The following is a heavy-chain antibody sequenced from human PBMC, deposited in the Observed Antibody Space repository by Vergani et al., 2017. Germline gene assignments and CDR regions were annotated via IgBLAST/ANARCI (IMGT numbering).Heavy chain of an antibody. V-gene: IGHV1-2*04. D-gene: IGHD2-15*01. CDR1: GYTFTGYY. CDR3: ARGPLGYWSGGSWCSRGGWFDP. CDR2: INPNSGGT. Sequence: QVQLVQSGAEVKKPGASVKVSCKASGYTFTGYYMHWVRQAPGQGLEWMGWINPNSGGTNYAQKFQGCVTMNRDTSISTAYMELSRLGSDDTAVYYCARGPLGYWSGGSWCSRGGWFDPWGQGTLVTVSS. J-gene: IGHJ5*02.